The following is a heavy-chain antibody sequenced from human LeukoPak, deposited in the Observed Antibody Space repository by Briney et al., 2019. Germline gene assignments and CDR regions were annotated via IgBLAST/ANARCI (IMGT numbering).Heavy chain of an antibody. V-gene: IGHV4-39*01. D-gene: IGHD6-25*01. CDR1: GGSISPISSSTYY. Sequence: SETLSLTCTVSGGSISPISSSTYYWGWIRQAPGKGLEWIGSLFYGENTHYNPFLKSRATLSVDASNNQFSLKLTSATAADAAVYFCARQLPTAAADTRGYFDYWGQGTVVTVSS. CDR3: ARQLPTAAADTRGYFDY. J-gene: IGHJ4*02. CDR2: LFYGENT.